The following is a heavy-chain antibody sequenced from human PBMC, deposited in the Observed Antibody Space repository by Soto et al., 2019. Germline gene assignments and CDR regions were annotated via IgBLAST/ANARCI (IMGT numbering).Heavy chain of an antibody. J-gene: IGHJ6*02. CDR2: IIPILGIA. D-gene: IGHD2-15*01. Sequence: QVQLVQSGAEVKKPGSSVKVSCKASGGTFSSYTISWVRQAPGQGLEWMGRIIPILGIANYAQKFQGRVTITAVKSTSTAYMELSSLRSEDTAVYYCARYCSGGSCYSPYYYGMDVWGQGTTVTVAS. CDR3: ARYCSGGSCYSPYYYGMDV. CDR1: GGTFSSYT. V-gene: IGHV1-69*02.